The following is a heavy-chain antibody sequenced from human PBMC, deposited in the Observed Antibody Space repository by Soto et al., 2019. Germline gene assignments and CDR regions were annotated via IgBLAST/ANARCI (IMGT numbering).Heavy chain of an antibody. V-gene: IGHV1-46*03. CDR2: INPSGGST. CDR1: GYTFTTYY. Sequence: QVQLVQSGAEVKKPGASVKVSCKASGYTFTTYYRHWVRQAPGQGLEWMGIINPSGGSTRYAQKFQCRVTMTRDTSTSTVYMERSSLKSEDTSVYYRDIGLIYDSSGYYLDYWGQGTLVPVSS. CDR3: DIGLIYDSSGYYLDY. D-gene: IGHD3-22*01. J-gene: IGHJ4*02.